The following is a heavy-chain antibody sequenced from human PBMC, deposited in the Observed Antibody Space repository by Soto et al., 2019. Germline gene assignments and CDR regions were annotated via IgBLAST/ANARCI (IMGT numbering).Heavy chain of an antibody. CDR3: ARVPPLWTGGRVNWFAP. Sequence: QVQLQQCGAGLLKPAATMSLTCAVYGGSFSGYYWSWIRQPPGKGLEWIGEINHSGSTNYNPSLKSRVTISVDTSQNQCYQKLSSGTAAETAVYYCARVPPLWTGGRVNWFAPWGQGTLVTVCS. J-gene: IGHJ5*02. CDR1: GGSFSGYY. D-gene: IGHD3-3*01. V-gene: IGHV4-34*01. CDR2: INHSGST.